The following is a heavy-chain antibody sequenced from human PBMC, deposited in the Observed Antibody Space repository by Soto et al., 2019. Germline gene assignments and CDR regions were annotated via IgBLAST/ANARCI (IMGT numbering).Heavy chain of an antibody. CDR1: GFTFSNAW. V-gene: IGHV3-15*01. CDR2: IKSKTDGGTT. D-gene: IGHD2-15*01. Sequence: PGGSRRLSFAASGFTFSNAWMSGVRQAPGKGWEWVGRIKSKTDGGTTDYAAPVKGRFTISRDDSKNTLYLQMNSLKTEDTAVYYCTTDVVAAYANYYYYYGMDVWGQGTTVTVSS. CDR3: TTDVVAAYANYYYYYGMDV. J-gene: IGHJ6*02.